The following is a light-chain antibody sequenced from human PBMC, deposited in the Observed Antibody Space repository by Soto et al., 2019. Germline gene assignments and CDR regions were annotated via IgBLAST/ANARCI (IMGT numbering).Light chain of an antibody. CDR3: TSWTTSTTMI. Sequence: QSVLTQHASVSGSPGHSITISRTGTSSDIGAYNFVSWYQQHPGKAPKLMLYDVNIRPSGVSNRFSGSKSGNTASLTISGLQAEDEADYYCTSWTTSTTMIFGGGTKVTVL. CDR2: DVN. J-gene: IGLJ2*01. V-gene: IGLV2-14*03. CDR1: SSDIGAYNF.